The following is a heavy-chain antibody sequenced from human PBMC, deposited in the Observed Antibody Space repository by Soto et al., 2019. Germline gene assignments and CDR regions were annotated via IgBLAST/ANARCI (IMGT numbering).Heavy chain of an antibody. D-gene: IGHD2-15*01. J-gene: IGHJ1*01. CDR3: TSGFDSGGWHL. CDR2: IQPSNSDT. CDR1: EYSFTNFW. Sequence: GESLKISCKGPEYSFTNFWIGWVRQMPGRGLEWMGIIQPSNSDTRYSPSLQSAVIISADKSISTAYLQWNSLAASDTAMYYCTSGFDSGGWHLWGQGTLVTVS. V-gene: IGHV5-51*01.